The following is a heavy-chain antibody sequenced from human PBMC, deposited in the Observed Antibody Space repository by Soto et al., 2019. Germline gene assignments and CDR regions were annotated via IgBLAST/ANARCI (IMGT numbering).Heavy chain of an antibody. CDR1: GGYFNNRQTLNSYP. CDR3: AKSWGGEIYYYYSAMDV. D-gene: IGHD3-16*01. J-gene: IGHJ6*02. Sequence: QVQVVQSGAEVKRPGSSVNVSCKASGGYFNNRQTLNSYPISWVRQAPGQGLEWMGGIIPLFGTTNYAERFQGRVTMTADKATSTTYLELNNVPSYETAVYYCAKSWGGEIYYYYSAMDVWGQGTTVTVSS. V-gene: IGHV1-69*06. CDR2: IIPLFGTT.